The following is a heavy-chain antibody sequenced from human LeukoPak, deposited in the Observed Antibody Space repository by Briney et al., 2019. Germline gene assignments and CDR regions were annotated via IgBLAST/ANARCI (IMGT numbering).Heavy chain of an antibody. J-gene: IGHJ5*02. Sequence: GSSVKVSCKASGGTFSSYAISWVRQAPGQGLEWMGGIIPIFGTANYAQKFQGRVTITADESTSTAYMELSSLRSEDTAVYYCARYEEXLLRAWFDPWGQGTLVTVSS. CDR2: IIPIFGTA. CDR3: ARYEEXLLRAWFDP. V-gene: IGHV1-69*01. D-gene: IGHD2-15*01. CDR1: GGTFSSYA.